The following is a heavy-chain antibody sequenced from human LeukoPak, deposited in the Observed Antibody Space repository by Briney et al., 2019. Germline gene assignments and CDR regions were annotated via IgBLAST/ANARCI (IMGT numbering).Heavy chain of an antibody. D-gene: IGHD2-15*01. CDR3: ARGVVVVAATPPHNWFDP. Sequence: SETLSLTCTVSGGSISSYYWSWIRQPAGKGLEWIGRIYTSGSTNYNPSLKSRVTMSVDTSKNQFSLKLSSVTAADTAVYYCARGVVVVAATPPHNWFDPWGQGTLVTVSS. CDR2: IYTSGST. V-gene: IGHV4-4*07. J-gene: IGHJ5*02. CDR1: GGSISSYY.